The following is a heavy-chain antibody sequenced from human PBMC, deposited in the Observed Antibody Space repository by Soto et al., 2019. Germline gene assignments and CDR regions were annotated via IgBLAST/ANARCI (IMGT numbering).Heavy chain of an antibody. CDR1: GFTFSNAW. CDR3: TTEGDYYDSSGPLDGMDV. V-gene: IGHV3-15*01. CDR2: IKSKTDGGTT. Sequence: GGSLRLSCAASGFTFSNAWMSWVRQAPGKGLEWVGRIKSKTDGGTTDYAAPVKGRFTISRDDSKNTLYLQMNSLKTEDTAVYYCTTEGDYYDSSGPLDGMDVWGQGTTVTVSS. J-gene: IGHJ6*02. D-gene: IGHD3-22*01.